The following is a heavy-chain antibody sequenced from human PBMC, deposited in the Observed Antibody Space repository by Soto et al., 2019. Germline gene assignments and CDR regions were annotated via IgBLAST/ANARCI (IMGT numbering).Heavy chain of an antibody. V-gene: IGHV1-46*01. D-gene: IGHD3-10*01. CDR1: GYTFTSYY. CDR3: AREGGTMVRGVIIKINRFDP. Sequence: ASVKVSCKASGYTFTSYYMHWVRQAPGQGLEWMGIINPSGGSTSYAQKFQGRVTMTRDTSTSTVYMELSSLRSEDTAVYYCAREGGTMVRGVIIKINRFDPWGQGTLVTVSS. CDR2: INPSGGST. J-gene: IGHJ5*02.